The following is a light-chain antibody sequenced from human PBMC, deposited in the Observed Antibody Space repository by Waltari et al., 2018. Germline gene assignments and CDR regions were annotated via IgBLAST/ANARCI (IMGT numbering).Light chain of an antibody. Sequence: SYVLTQPPSVSVAPGQTARISCDGNNIGRKNVHWYQQKTGQAPVLVVYDDGDRPSGIPERLAGSNSGNTATLTISRVDAGDEADYYCQVWDSGSDHYVFGTVTKVTVL. CDR1: NIGRKN. V-gene: IGLV3-21*02. J-gene: IGLJ1*01. CDR2: DDG. CDR3: QVWDSGSDHYV.